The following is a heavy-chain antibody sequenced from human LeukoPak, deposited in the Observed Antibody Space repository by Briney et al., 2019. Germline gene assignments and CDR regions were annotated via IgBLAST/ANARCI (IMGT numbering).Heavy chain of an antibody. CDR3: ARAGIGRYCSGGSCNPFDY. D-gene: IGHD2-15*01. Sequence: SETLSLTCTVSGGSISSYYWSWIRQPPGKGLEWIGYIYYSGSTNYNPSLKSRVTISVDTSKNQFSLKLSSVTAADTAVYYCARAGIGRYCSGGSCNPFDYWGQGTLVTVSS. J-gene: IGHJ4*02. V-gene: IGHV4-59*12. CDR2: IYYSGST. CDR1: GGSISSYY.